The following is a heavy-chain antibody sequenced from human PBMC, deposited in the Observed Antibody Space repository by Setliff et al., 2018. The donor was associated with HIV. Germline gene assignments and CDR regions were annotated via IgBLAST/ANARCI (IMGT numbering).Heavy chain of an antibody. Sequence: PGGSLRLSCAASGFTFTSYGLSWVRQAPGKGLEWVAQIKSGGTADYAAPVKGRFTISKDDSKNVVSLQMDGLKTEDTAVYYCTADLPDSAPYCFDYWGQGALVTVSS. CDR2: IKSGGTA. V-gene: IGHV3-15*01. CDR1: GFTFTSYG. CDR3: TADLPDSAPYCFDY. D-gene: IGHD2-15*01. J-gene: IGHJ4*02.